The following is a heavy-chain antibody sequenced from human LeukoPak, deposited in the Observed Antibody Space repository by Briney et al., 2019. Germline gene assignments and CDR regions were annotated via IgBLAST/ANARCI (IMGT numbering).Heavy chain of an antibody. Sequence: GGSLRLSCAASGFTFSTYWMSWVRQAPGKGLERVASIKEDGSEKYYVDSVKGRFSISRDESKDTLYLQMNSLRAEDTAVYYCAKDKVTTAYYFDYWGQGILVTVSS. V-gene: IGHV3-7*01. D-gene: IGHD4-17*01. CDR2: IKEDGSEK. CDR3: AKDKVTTAYYFDY. J-gene: IGHJ4*02. CDR1: GFTFSTYW.